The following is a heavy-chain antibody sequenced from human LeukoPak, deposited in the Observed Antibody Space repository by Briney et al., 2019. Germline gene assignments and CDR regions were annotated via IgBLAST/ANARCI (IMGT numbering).Heavy chain of an antibody. V-gene: IGHV4-4*07. Sequence: SETLSLTRLVSGGSISRYYWSWIRPPAAKGLEWIGRIYTTGSTNYNPSLKSRVTMSVDTSKNQFSLTLSSVTAADTAVYYCARTHSSRYNWFDPWGQGTLVTVSS. D-gene: IGHD6-13*01. CDR2: IYTTGST. CDR3: ARTHSSRYNWFDP. J-gene: IGHJ5*02. CDR1: GGSISRYY.